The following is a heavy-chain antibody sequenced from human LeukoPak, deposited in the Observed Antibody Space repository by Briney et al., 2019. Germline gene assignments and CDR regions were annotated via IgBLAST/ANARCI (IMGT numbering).Heavy chain of an antibody. CDR3: ARCPSYYDSSGYYYYGMDV. CDR2: IYHSGST. V-gene: IGHV4-59*08. CDR1: GGSISSYY. J-gene: IGHJ6*02. D-gene: IGHD3-22*01. Sequence: SETLSLTCTVSGGSISSYYWTWIRQPPGKGLEWIGNIYHSGSTNNNPSLKSRVTILVDTSKNQSSLKLSSVTAADTAVYYCARCPSYYDSSGYYYYGMDVWGQGTTVTVSS.